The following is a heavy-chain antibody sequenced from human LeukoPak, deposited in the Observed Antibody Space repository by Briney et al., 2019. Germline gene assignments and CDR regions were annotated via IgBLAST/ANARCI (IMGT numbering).Heavy chain of an antibody. V-gene: IGHV1-69*04. CDR1: GGTFSSYA. J-gene: IGHJ4*02. CDR2: IIPILLIA. D-gene: IGHD3-10*01. Sequence: ASVKVSCKASGGTFSSYAISWVRQAPGQGLEWMGRIIPILLIANYAQKFQGRVTITADKSTSTAYMELSSLRSEDTAVYYCARVQRVKFPLKYYFDYWGQGTLVTVSS. CDR3: ARVQRVKFPLKYYFDY.